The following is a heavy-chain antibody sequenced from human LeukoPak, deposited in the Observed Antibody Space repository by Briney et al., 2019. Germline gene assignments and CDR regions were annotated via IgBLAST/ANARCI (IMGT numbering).Heavy chain of an antibody. CDR3: ARLGGDNSSRTGGYYYYYMDV. CDR2: IYHSGST. D-gene: IGHD3-16*01. J-gene: IGHJ6*03. CDR1: GGSISSGGYS. Sequence: PQTLSLTCAVSGGSISSGGYSWSWIRQPPGKGLEWIGYIYHSGSTYYNPSLKSRVTISVDRSRNQFSLKLSSVTAADTAVYYCARLGGDNSSRTGGYYYYYMDVWGKGTTVTVSS. V-gene: IGHV4-30-2*01.